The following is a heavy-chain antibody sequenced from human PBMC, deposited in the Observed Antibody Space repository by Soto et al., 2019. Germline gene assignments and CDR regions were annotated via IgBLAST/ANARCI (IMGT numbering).Heavy chain of an antibody. CDR1: GYSFTSYW. CDR2: IYPSDSDT. J-gene: IGHJ6*02. CDR3: ARQSEDIVVVPAASSSWYYYYYGMDV. V-gene: IGHV5-51*01. D-gene: IGHD2-2*01. Sequence: GESLKISCKGSGYSFTSYWIGWVRQMPGKGLEWMGIIYPSDSDTRYSPSFQGQVTISADKSISTAYLQWSSLKASDTAMYYCARQSEDIVVVPAASSSWYYYYYGMDVWGQGTTVTVSS.